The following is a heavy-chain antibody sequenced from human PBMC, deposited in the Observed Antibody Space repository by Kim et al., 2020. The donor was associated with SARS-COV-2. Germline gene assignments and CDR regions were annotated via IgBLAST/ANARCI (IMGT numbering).Heavy chain of an antibody. Sequence: GGSLRLSCEASGFTFSNCAMYWVRQAPGKGLQWVSAITGPGSDIYYADSVRGRFTVSRDNSKNTVFLQMDSLRVDDTAFYFCVKGAGLWLPYPFDIWGQGTLVSVSS. V-gene: IGHV3-23*01. J-gene: IGHJ3*02. D-gene: IGHD2-21*01. CDR3: VKGAGLWLPYPFDI. CDR2: ITGPGSDI. CDR1: GFTFSNCA.